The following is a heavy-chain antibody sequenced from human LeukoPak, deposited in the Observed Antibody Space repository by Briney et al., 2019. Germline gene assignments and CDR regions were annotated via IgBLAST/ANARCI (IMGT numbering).Heavy chain of an antibody. D-gene: IGHD5-24*01. Sequence: GGPLRFSCSGPGFTFSTYGMTWLRQAPGKGLEWVSGISSGGDNTYYADSVKGRFTISRDNSKNTLYLQMNSLRAEDTAVYYCAKDRGVWGQGTTVSVSS. J-gene: IGHJ6*02. V-gene: IGHV3-23*01. CDR3: AKDRGV. CDR2: ISSGGDNT. CDR1: GFTFSTYG.